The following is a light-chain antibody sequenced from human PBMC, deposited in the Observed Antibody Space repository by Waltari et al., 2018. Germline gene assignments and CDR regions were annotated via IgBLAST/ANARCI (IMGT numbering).Light chain of an antibody. Sequence: QSGLTQPPSASGTPGQRVIISCSGSTSNIVSNYVYWYQHVPGAAPKLLIYRNDQRPSGGPDPFSSSKSGASASLAISGLRSEDEAHYFCASWDESLSGFVVFGGGTKLTVL. CDR1: TSNIVSNY. CDR3: ASWDESLSGFVV. CDR2: RND. J-gene: IGLJ2*01. V-gene: IGLV1-47*01.